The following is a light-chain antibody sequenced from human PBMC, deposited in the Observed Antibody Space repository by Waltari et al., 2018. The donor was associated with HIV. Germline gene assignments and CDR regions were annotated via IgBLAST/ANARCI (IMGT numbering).Light chain of an antibody. CDR3: HSEDNTGAAF. Sequence: SSGLTQPPSVSVSPGPTATIPCSGDGLSKQYVFWYQQKTGQAPVLVIYKDTERPSNIPERFSGATSGTTVTLTISGVQAEDEADYFCHSEDNTGAAFFGGGTRLTVL. J-gene: IGLJ2*01. CDR1: GLSKQY. CDR2: KDT. V-gene: IGLV3-25*03.